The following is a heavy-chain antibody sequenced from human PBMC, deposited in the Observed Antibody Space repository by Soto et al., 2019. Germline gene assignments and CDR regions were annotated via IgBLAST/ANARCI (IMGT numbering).Heavy chain of an antibody. J-gene: IGHJ5*02. CDR1: GFTFNSYW. CDR3: AGDGVRNGAYNGWLDP. V-gene: IGHV3-7*03. D-gene: IGHD3-16*01. CDR2: IKQDGREK. Sequence: EVQVVESGGDLVQPGGSLRLSCAASGFTFNSYWMTWVRQAPGKGLEWVANIKQDGREKYYVASVKGRFTISRDNGKNLLYLQMDSLTPDDTAVYYGAGDGVRNGAYNGWLDPWGQGTLVTVSS.